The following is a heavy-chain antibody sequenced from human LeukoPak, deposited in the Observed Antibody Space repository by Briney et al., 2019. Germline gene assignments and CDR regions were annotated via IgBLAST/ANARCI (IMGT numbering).Heavy chain of an antibody. CDR1: GFTFDDYA. V-gene: IGHV3-9*03. J-gene: IGHJ4*02. Sequence: GGSLRLSCADSGFTFDDYAMHWVRQAPGKGLEWVSGISWNSGSIGYADSVKGRFTISRDNAKNSLYLQMNSLRAEDMVLYYCAKGQYSSGWLGMGLYFDYWGQGTLVTVSS. CDR2: ISWNSGSI. D-gene: IGHD6-19*01. CDR3: AKGQYSSGWLGMGLYFDY.